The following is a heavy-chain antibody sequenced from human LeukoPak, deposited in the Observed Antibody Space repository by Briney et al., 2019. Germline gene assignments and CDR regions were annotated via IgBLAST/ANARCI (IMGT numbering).Heavy chain of an antibody. CDR1: GYSISSGYS. Sequence: SETLSLTCAVSGYSISSGYSWGWIRQPPGKGLEWIGSIYHSGSTYYNPSLKSRVTISVDTSKNQFSLKLSSVTAADTAVYYCARQGYSSGHFDYWGQGTLATVSS. V-gene: IGHV4-38-2*01. CDR2: IYHSGST. CDR3: ARQGYSSGHFDY. J-gene: IGHJ4*02. D-gene: IGHD6-19*01.